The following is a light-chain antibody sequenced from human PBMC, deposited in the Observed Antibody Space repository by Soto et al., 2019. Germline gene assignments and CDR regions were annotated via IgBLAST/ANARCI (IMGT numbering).Light chain of an antibody. CDR1: SSDVGDYNY. Sequence: QSALTQPASVSGSPGQSITISCTGTSSDVGDYNYVSWYQQHPGRAPKLMIYDVTNRPSGVSNRFSGSKSGNTASLTISGLQAEDEADYYCSSYTSSSVVFGGGTTLTVL. CDR3: SSYTSSSVV. J-gene: IGLJ2*01. CDR2: DVT. V-gene: IGLV2-14*01.